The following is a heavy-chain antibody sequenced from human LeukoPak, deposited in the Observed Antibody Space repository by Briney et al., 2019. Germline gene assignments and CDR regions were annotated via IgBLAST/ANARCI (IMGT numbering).Heavy chain of an antibody. CDR2: INHSGST. V-gene: IGHV4-34*01. CDR1: GGSIGSYY. D-gene: IGHD2-8*01. Sequence: KTSETLSLTCTVSGGSIGSYYWSWIRQPPGKGLEWIGEINHSGSTNYNPSLKSRVTISVDTSKNQFSLKLSSVTAADTAVYYCARGKGIVLMVYARPYDYWGQGTLVTVSS. J-gene: IGHJ4*02. CDR3: ARGKGIVLMVYARPYDY.